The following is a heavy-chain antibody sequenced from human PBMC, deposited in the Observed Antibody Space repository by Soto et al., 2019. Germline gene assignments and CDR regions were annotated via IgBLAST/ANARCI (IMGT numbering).Heavy chain of an antibody. CDR3: AKGAVAVAGPALYYFDY. D-gene: IGHD6-19*01. CDR2: ISGSGGST. CDR1: GFTFSSYA. Sequence: PGGSLRLSCAASGFTFSSYAMSWVRQAPGKGLEWVSAISGSGGSTYYADSVKGRFTISRDNSKNTLYLQMNSLRAEDTAVYYSAKGAVAVAGPALYYFDYGGQGTLVTVSS. V-gene: IGHV3-23*01. J-gene: IGHJ4*02.